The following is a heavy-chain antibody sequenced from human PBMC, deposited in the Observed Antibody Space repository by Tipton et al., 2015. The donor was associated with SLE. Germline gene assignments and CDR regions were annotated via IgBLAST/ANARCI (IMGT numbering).Heavy chain of an antibody. CDR1: GFTFSKHW. CDR3: VRGCDGSDCYLYYYYYMDV. CDR2: IHSDGSTT. Sequence: SLRLSCEASGFTFSKHWMHWVRQAPGEGLEWVSRIHSDGSTTNYADSVRGRFTVSRDNAERTLYLQLNSLRSEDTAVYYCVRGCDGSDCYLYYYYYMDVWGRGTTVIVSS. V-gene: IGHV3-74*01. J-gene: IGHJ6*03. D-gene: IGHD2-21*02.